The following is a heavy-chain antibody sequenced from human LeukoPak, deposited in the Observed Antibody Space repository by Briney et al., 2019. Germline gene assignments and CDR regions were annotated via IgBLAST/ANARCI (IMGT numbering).Heavy chain of an antibody. CDR3: ARFTGGSPDDN. CDR1: GFIFSSQW. D-gene: IGHD2-15*01. Sequence: GGSLRPSCAASGFIFSSQWMHWVRQAPGEGLEWVANIKEDGSEKKYLDSVKGRFTISRDNARNSLYLQMNSLRAEDTGVYFCARFTGGSPDDNWGQGTLAIVSS. V-gene: IGHV3-7*01. J-gene: IGHJ4*02. CDR2: IKEDGSEK.